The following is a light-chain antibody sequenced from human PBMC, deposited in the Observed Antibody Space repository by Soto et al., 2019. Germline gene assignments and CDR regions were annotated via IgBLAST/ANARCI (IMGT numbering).Light chain of an antibody. CDR3: QQFFRIPLT. CDR1: QSVLDTSNKANY. Sequence: EIVMTQSPDSLSLSLGERATFNCKSSQSVLDTSNKANYLAWYQQKPGQSPKLLIYWGSTRQSGVPDRFSGTGSGTDFTLTIASLHAEDVAVYYCQQFFRIPLTFGGGTKVEIK. J-gene: IGKJ4*02. V-gene: IGKV4-1*01. CDR2: WGS.